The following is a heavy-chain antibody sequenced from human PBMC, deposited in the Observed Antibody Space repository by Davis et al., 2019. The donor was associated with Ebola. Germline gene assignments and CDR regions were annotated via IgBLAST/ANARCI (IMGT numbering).Heavy chain of an antibody. V-gene: IGHV3-48*03. D-gene: IGHD5-24*01. CDR2: ISSSGETI. CDR3: ARDLDGYNFVFDY. Sequence: GESLKIPCAASGFTFRSYEMNWVRKAPGKGLEWGSYISSSGETIYYADSVKGRSTISRDNAKNSLYLQMNSLRAEDTAVYYCARDLDGYNFVFDYWGQVALVTVSS. CDR1: GFTFRSYE. J-gene: IGHJ4*02.